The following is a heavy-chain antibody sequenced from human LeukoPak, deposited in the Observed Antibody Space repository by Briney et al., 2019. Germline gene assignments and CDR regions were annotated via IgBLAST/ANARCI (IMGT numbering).Heavy chain of an antibody. V-gene: IGHV3-23*01. CDR2: ISGSGGST. Sequence: GGSLRLSCAASGFTFSSYAMSWVRQAPGKGLEWVSAISGSGGSTYYADSVKGRFTISRDNSKNTLYLQMNSLRAEDTAVYYCARGGGSTMIVVVPYWYFDLWGRGTLVTVSS. CDR3: ARGGGSTMIVVVPYWYFDL. J-gene: IGHJ2*01. D-gene: IGHD3-22*01. CDR1: GFTFSSYA.